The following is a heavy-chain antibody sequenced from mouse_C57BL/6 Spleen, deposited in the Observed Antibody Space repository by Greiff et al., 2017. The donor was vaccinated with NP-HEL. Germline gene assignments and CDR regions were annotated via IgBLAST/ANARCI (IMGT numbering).Heavy chain of an antibody. CDR1: GFTFSDYG. J-gene: IGHJ1*03. CDR2: ISSGSSTI. V-gene: IGHV5-17*01. CDR3: ARGDYDYDVWYFDV. D-gene: IGHD2-4*01. Sequence: DVKLVESGGGLVKPGGSLKLSCAASGFTFSDYGMHWVRQAPEKGLEWVAYISSGSSTIYYADTVKGRFTISRDNAKNTLFLQMTSLRSEDTAMYYCARGDYDYDVWYFDVWGTGTTVTVSS.